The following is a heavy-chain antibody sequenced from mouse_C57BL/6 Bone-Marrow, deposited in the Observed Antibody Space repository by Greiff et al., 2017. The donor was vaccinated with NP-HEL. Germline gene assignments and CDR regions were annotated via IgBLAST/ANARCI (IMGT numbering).Heavy chain of an antibody. CDR1: GFTFSSYA. D-gene: IGHD1-1*01. CDR2: ISDGGSYT. V-gene: IGHV5-4*01. CDR3: ARGAYYYGSSYWYFDV. Sequence: EVQVVESGGGLVKPGGSLKLSCAASGFTFSSYAMSWVRQTPEKRLEWVATISDGGSYTYYPDNVKGRFTISRDNAKNNLYLQMSHLKSEDTAMYYCARGAYYYGSSYWYFDVWGTGTTVTVSS. J-gene: IGHJ1*03.